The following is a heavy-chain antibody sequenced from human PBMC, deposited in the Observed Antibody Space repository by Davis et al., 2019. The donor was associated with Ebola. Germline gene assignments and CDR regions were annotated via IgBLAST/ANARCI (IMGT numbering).Heavy chain of an antibody. Sequence: ASVKVSCKASGGTFSSYAISWVRQAPGQGLEWMGWISAYNGNTNYAQKLQGRVTMTTDTSTSTAYMELRSLRSDDTAVYYCARLKLHYGMDVWGQGTTVTVSS. CDR2: ISAYNGNT. CDR1: GGTFSSYA. D-gene: IGHD3-16*01. J-gene: IGHJ6*02. V-gene: IGHV1-18*01. CDR3: ARLKLHYGMDV.